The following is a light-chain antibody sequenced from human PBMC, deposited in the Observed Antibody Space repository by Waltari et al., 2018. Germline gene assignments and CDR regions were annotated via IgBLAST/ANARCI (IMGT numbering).Light chain of an antibody. J-gene: IGKJ2*01. CDR2: WAS. Sequence: DIVMTQSPDSLAASLGERATINCKSSQRVFYSPTNKNYLAWYRQKPGQPPKLLIYWASTRESGVPDRFSGSGSGTDFTLTISSLQAEDVAVYYCQQYYTTPYTFGQGTNLEIK. CDR3: QQYYTTPYT. V-gene: IGKV4-1*01. CDR1: QRVFYSPTNKNY.